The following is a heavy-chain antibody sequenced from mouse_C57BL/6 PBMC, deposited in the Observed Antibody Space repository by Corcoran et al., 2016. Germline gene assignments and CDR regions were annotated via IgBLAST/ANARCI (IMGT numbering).Heavy chain of an antibody. D-gene: IGHD2-5*01. Sequence: QIQLVQSGPELKKPGETVKISCKASWYTFTTYGMSWVKQAPGKGLKWMGWINTYSGVPTYADYFKGRFAFSLETSSSTAYLQINNLKSEDTATYFCARDSNWYMDVWGTGTTVTVSS. CDR1: WYTFTTYG. J-gene: IGHJ1*03. V-gene: IGHV9-3*01. CDR3: ARDSNWYMDV. CDR2: INTYSGVP.